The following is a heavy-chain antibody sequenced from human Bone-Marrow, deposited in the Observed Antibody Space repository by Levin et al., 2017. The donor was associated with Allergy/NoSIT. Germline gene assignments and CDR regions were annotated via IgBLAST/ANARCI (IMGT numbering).Heavy chain of an antibody. Sequence: PGESLKISCATSGFTFSTHAMNWVRQAPGKGLEWVSGMSGSGGDTYYADSVKGRFTISRDNLKNTVYLRLKNLRAEDTAVYFCAKGAVAVAGDYYFFDHWGHGSLVTVSS. D-gene: IGHD6-19*01. J-gene: IGHJ4*01. CDR2: MSGSGGDT. CDR1: GFTFSTHA. V-gene: IGHV3-23*01. CDR3: AKGAVAVAGDYYFFDH.